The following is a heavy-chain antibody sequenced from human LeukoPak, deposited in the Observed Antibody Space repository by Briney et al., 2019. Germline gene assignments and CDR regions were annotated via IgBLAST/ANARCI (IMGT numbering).Heavy chain of an antibody. CDR3: ARDFNWGFDY. Sequence: HPGGSLRLSCAVSGFTFSTYSMNWVRQAPGKGPEWVSYISSSGSTIYQADSVKGRLTISRDNAKNSLFLQMNSLRDEDTAVYYCARDFNWGFDYWGQGALVTVSS. CDR2: ISSSGSTI. J-gene: IGHJ4*02. CDR1: GFTFSTYS. D-gene: IGHD7-27*01. V-gene: IGHV3-48*02.